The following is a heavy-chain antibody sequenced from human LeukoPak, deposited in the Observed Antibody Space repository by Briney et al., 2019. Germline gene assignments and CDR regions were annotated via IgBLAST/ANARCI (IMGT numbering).Heavy chain of an antibody. J-gene: IGHJ3*02. CDR3: ARAKPENYYDSSVADPFDI. CDR1: GGSFSGYY. Sequence: SETLSLTCAVYGGSFSGYYRGWIRQPPGKGLEWIGSISYSGSTYYNPSLKSRVTISADTSNTQFSLKLNSVTAADTAVYYCARAKPENYYDSSVADPFDIWGQGTMVTVSS. CDR2: ISYSGST. D-gene: IGHD3-22*01. V-gene: IGHV4-34*01.